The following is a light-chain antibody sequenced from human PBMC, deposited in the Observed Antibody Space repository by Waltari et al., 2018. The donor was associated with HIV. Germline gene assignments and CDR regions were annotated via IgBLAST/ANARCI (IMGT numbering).Light chain of an antibody. CDR2: WAS. CDR1: QSVLHNSNNKNY. Sequence: DIVMTQSPDSLAVSLGERATINCKSSQSVLHNSNNKNYLAWYKQKPGQPPKLLIYWASTRESGVPDRFSGSGSGTDFTLTISSLQAEDVAVYYCQQYYNTPLTFGGGTKVEIK. CDR3: QQYYNTPLT. J-gene: IGKJ4*01. V-gene: IGKV4-1*01.